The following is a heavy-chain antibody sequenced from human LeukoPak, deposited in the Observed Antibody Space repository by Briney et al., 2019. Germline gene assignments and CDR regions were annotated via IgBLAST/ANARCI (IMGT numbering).Heavy chain of an antibody. D-gene: IGHD2-15*01. CDR1: GFAFSSFA. CDR2: LTGSGST. Sequence: PGGSLRLSCVASGFAFSSFAMSWVRQAPGKGLEWVSGLTGSGSTYHADSVNGRFTISRDNSKNTLSLQMNSLRAEDTAVYYCAKMKGWRLYDYCMDVWGKGTTVTVSS. CDR3: AKMKGWRLYDYCMDV. J-gene: IGHJ6*03. V-gene: IGHV3-23*01.